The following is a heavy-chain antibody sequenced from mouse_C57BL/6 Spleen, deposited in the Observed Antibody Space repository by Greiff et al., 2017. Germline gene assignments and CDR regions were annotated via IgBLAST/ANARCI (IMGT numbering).Heavy chain of an antibody. D-gene: IGHD1-1*01. Sequence: VQLQQSGPELVKPGASVKISCKASGYSFTGYYMNWVKQSPEKSLEWIGEINPSTGGTTYNQKFKAKATLTVDKSSSTAYMQLKSLTSEDSAVYYCARAVVPPYWYFDVWGTGTTVTVSS. CDR3: ARAVVPPYWYFDV. J-gene: IGHJ1*03. CDR1: GYSFTGYY. V-gene: IGHV1-42*01. CDR2: INPSTGGT.